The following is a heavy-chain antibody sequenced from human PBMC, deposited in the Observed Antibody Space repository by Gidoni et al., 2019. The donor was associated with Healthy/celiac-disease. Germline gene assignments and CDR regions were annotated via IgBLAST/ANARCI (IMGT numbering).Heavy chain of an antibody. V-gene: IGHV3-53*01. Sequence: EVHLVASGGGLIQPGGSLRLSCAASGFTVSSNYMSWVRQAPGKGLEWVSVIYSGGSTYYADSVKGRFTISRDNSKNTLYLQMNSLRAEDTAVYYCARLVITMYYFDYWGQGTLVTVSS. D-gene: IGHD3-22*01. J-gene: IGHJ4*02. CDR2: IYSGGST. CDR1: GFTVSSNY. CDR3: ARLVITMYYFDY.